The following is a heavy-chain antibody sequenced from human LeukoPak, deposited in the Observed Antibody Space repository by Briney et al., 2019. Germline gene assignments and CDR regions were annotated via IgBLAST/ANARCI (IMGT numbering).Heavy chain of an antibody. J-gene: IGHJ4*02. CDR1: GFTFSGSA. CDR2: IRSKANSYAT. Sequence: GGSLRLSCAASGFTFSGSAMHWVRQASGKGLEWVGRIRSKANSYATADAASVKGRFTISRDDSKNTAYLQMNSLKTEDTAVYYCASGGFCTSTSCYGENWGQGTLVTVSS. CDR3: ASGGFCTSTSCYGEN. D-gene: IGHD2-2*01. V-gene: IGHV3-73*01.